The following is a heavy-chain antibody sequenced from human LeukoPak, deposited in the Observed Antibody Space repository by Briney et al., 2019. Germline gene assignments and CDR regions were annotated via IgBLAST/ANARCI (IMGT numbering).Heavy chain of an antibody. Sequence: GGSLRLSCAAPGFTFDDHWMSWVRQAPGQGLEWVANINPDGSVKFYADPVKGRFTISRDNANNSVSLQMHNLRADETALYYCARAVDVADYWGQGTLVTVTS. CDR2: INPDGSVK. J-gene: IGHJ4*02. V-gene: IGHV3-7*01. CDR3: ARAVDVADY. CDR1: GFTFDDHW. D-gene: IGHD3-16*01.